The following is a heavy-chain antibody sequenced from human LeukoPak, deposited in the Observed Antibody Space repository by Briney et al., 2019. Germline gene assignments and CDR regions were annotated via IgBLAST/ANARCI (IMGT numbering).Heavy chain of an antibody. V-gene: IGHV3-30*18. Sequence: PGRSLRLSCAASGFTFSSYSMHWVRQAPGKGLEWVAVISYDGSNKYYADSVKGRFTISRDNSKNTLYLQMNSLRAEDTAVYYCAKDYSYDAFDYWGQGTLVTVSS. CDR3: AKDYSYDAFDY. D-gene: IGHD3-22*01. CDR2: ISYDGSNK. CDR1: GFTFSSYS. J-gene: IGHJ4*02.